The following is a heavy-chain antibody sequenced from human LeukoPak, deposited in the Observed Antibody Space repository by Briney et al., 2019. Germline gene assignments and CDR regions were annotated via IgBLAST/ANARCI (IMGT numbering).Heavy chain of an antibody. V-gene: IGHV5-51*01. CDR2: IYPGDSDT. CDR3: ARHDHYDSSGPQLVDY. D-gene: IGHD3-22*01. CDR1: GYSFTSYW. J-gene: IGHJ4*02. Sequence: GESLKISRKGSGYSFTSYWIGWVRQMPGKGLEWMGIIYPGDSDTTYSPSFQGQVTISADKSISTDYLQWSSLKASDTAMYYCARHDHYDSSGPQLVDYWGQGTLVTVSS.